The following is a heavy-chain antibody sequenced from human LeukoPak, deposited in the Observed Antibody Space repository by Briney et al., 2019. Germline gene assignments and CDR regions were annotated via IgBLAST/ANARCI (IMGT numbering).Heavy chain of an antibody. Sequence: GGSLRLSCAASGFTFSYYWMTWVRQAPGKGLEWVANINEEGSEKYYVDSVKGRFTIFRDNAKNSLYLHMNSLRAEDTAVYYCASQVTIFGGGRYFDYWGQGTLVTVSS. V-gene: IGHV3-7*05. D-gene: IGHD3-3*01. CDR3: ASQVTIFGGGRYFDY. CDR2: INEEGSEK. CDR1: GFTFSYYW. J-gene: IGHJ4*02.